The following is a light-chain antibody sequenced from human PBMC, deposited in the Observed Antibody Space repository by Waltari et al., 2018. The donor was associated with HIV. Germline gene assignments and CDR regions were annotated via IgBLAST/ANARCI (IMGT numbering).Light chain of an antibody. J-gene: IGLJ3*02. CDR1: RSAQY. CDR3: TSYISSATPE. CDR2: EVS. Sequence: QSALTQPASVSGSPGPSITISCTGTRSAQYLSWYQHHPGKGPKVIIYEVSHRPSGVSNRFSGSQSGNTASLTISGLQPEDEAEYFCTSYISSATPEFGGGTKLTVL. V-gene: IGLV2-14*01.